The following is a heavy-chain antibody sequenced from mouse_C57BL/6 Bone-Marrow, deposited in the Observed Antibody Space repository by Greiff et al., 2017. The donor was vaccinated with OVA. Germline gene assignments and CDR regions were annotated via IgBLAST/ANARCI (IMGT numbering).Heavy chain of an antibody. CDR3: ARGELYGSPPFAY. CDR1: GYTFTDYY. D-gene: IGHD1-1*01. J-gene: IGHJ3*01. CDR2: IYPGSGNT. V-gene: IGHV1-76*01. Sequence: VQLQQSGAELVRPGASVKLSCKASGYTFTDYYINWVKQRPGQGLEWIARIYPGSGNTYYNEKFKGKATLTAEKSSSTAYMQLSSLTSEDSAVYFCARGELYGSPPFAYWGQGTLVTVSA.